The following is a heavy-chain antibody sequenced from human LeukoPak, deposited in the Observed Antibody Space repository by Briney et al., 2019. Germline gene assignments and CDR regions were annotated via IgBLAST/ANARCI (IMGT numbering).Heavy chain of an antibody. CDR2: IRYDGSKK. V-gene: IGHV3-33*08. Sequence: PGGSLRLSCAASGFTLSSYWMHWVRQAPGKGLEWVALIRYDGSKKDYADSVKGRFTISRDNFKNTLYLQMDSLRAEDTAVYYCARTGDTERFDYWGQGTLVTVSS. CDR1: GFTLSSYW. CDR3: ARTGDTERFDY. J-gene: IGHJ4*02. D-gene: IGHD5-18*01.